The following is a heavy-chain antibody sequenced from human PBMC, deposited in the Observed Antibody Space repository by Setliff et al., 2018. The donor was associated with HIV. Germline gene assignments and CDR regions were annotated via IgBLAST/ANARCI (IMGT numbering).Heavy chain of an antibody. Sequence: PGGSLRLSCAASGFTFGSQWMHWVRQAPGKGLVWVSRISPDGRVINYAGSVKGRFTISRDNAKNTLYLQMDSLRGEDTAVYYCARGYYGSDLQNAMDVWGQGTTVTVSS. CDR3: ARGYYGSDLQNAMDV. CDR1: GFTFGSQW. J-gene: IGHJ6*02. CDR2: ISPDGRVI. V-gene: IGHV3-74*01. D-gene: IGHD3-10*01.